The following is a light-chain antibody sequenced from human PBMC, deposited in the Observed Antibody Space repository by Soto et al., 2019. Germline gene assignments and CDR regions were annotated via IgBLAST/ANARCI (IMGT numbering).Light chain of an antibody. V-gene: IGKV1-39*01. CDR1: QNIDMY. J-gene: IGKJ1*01. Sequence: DIHMTQSTSSLSASVGDTVTITCRASQNIDMYLNWYQQKPGKAPRVLISGASNLQSGVPSRFSSSGSGTDFTLTIISLQSEDFVSYFCQHTLNSPAWTFGQGTKVEVK. CDR2: GAS. CDR3: QHTLNSPAWT.